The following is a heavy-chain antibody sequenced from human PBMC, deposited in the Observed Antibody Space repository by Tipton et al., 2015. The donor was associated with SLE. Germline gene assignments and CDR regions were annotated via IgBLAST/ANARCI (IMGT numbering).Heavy chain of an antibody. Sequence: TLSLTCTVSGGSISGSSYYWGWIRQPPGKGLEWIGTIYYSGNTYYKPSLKSRVTISVDTSKNQFSLKLSSVTAADTAVYYCATAGGGYWGQGTLVTVSS. D-gene: IGHD6-13*01. V-gene: IGHV4-39*01. J-gene: IGHJ4*02. CDR1: GGSISGSSYY. CDR2: IYYSGNT. CDR3: ATAGGGY.